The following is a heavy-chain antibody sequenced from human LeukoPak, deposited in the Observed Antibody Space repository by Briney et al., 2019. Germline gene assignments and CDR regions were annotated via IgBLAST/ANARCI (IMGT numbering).Heavy chain of an antibody. D-gene: IGHD3-22*01. J-gene: IGHJ4*02. CDR2: ISGSGGST. CDR1: GFTFSSYA. V-gene: IGHV3-23*01. Sequence: GGSLRLSCAASGFTFSSYAMSWVRQASGKGLEWVSGISGSGGSTYYADSVKGRFTISRDNSKNTLYLQMNSLRAEDTAVYYCAKGRSTMIVVAIDYWGQGTLVTVSS. CDR3: AKGRSTMIVVAIDY.